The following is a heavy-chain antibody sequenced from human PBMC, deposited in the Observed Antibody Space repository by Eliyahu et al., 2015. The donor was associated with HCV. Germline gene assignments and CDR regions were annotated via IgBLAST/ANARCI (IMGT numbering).Heavy chain of an antibody. D-gene: IGHD2/OR15-2a*01. Sequence: QVKLVQSGAEVKKPGSSVKVSCKASGGTFSAYAITGVRQAPGQGLEWMGTIIPILGAANYAQKFQGRLTITADESTSTAYMDLRSLRSDDTAMYFCARAVPNSEGYYKYFDPWGQGTLVTVSS. V-gene: IGHV1-69*18. CDR1: GGTFSAYA. J-gene: IGHJ4*02. CDR2: IIPILGAA. CDR3: ARAVPNSEGYYKYFDP.